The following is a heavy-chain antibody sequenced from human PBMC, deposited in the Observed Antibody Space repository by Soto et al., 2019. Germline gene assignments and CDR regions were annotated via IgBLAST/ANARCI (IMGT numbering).Heavy chain of an antibody. CDR3: AGSMVRGVPGRFGMDV. CDR1: GGTFSSYA. D-gene: IGHD3-10*01. J-gene: IGHJ6*02. Sequence: SVKVSCKASGGTFSSYAISWVRQAPGQGLEWMGGIIPIFGTANYAQKFQGRVTITADESTSTAYMELSSLRSEDAAVYYCAGSMVRGVPGRFGMDVWGQGTTVTVSS. V-gene: IGHV1-69*13. CDR2: IIPIFGTA.